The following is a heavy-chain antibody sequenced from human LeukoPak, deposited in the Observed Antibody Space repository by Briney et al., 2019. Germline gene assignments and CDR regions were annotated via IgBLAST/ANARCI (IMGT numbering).Heavy chain of an antibody. J-gene: IGHJ6*02. V-gene: IGHV3-23*01. CDR2: ISGSSGTT. Sequence: GGSLRLSCVASGFIFGSYSMSWVRQAPGKGLEWVASISGSSGTTDYGDSVKGRFTISRDNSKNTLYLQMNSLRGEDTAVYYCARCHYDTESFPRIDVWGQGTTVTVSS. CDR3: ARCHYDTESFPRIDV. CDR1: GFIFGSYS. D-gene: IGHD3-10*01.